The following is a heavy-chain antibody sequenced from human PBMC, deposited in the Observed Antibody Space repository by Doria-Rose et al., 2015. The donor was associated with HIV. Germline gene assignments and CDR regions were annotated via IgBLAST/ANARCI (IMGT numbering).Heavy chain of an antibody. V-gene: IGHV2-26*01. J-gene: IGHJ4*02. CDR1: GVSLSSPGMG. Sequence: QITLKESGPVLVKPTETLTLTCTVSGVSLSSPGMGVSWIRQPPGKALEWLANIFSYDERPYNASLKSRLTISRGTSKSQVVLTMTDMDPVDTATYYCARIKSSRWYHKYYFDFWGQGTLVIVSA. CDR3: ARIKSSRWYHKYYFDF. D-gene: IGHD6-13*01. CDR2: IFSYDER.